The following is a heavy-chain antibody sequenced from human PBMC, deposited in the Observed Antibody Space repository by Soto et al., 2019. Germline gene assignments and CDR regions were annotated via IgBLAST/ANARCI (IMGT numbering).Heavy chain of an antibody. D-gene: IGHD2-2*01. J-gene: IGHJ4*02. Sequence: QITLKESGPTLVKPTQTLTLTRTFSGFSLTLNGEGVGWIRQPPGEALEWLALVFYDDDKRYSPSLQNRLTITKDTSKNQVVLTMATLGPMDTATYYCAYILPSTMYYFDYWGQGTRVTVSS. CDR3: AYILPSTMYYFDY. CDR2: VFYDDDK. CDR1: GFSLTLNGEG. V-gene: IGHV2-5*02.